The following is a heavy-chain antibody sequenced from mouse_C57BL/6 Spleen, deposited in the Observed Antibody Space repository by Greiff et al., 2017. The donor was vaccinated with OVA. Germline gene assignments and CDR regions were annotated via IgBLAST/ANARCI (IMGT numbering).Heavy chain of an antibody. Sequence: EVKLMESGGGLVKPGGSLKLSCAASGFTFSDYGMHWVRQAPEKGLEWVAYISSGSSTIYYADTVKGRFTISRDNAKNTLFLQMTSLRSEDTAMYYCARPDYYGTYAMDYWGQGTSVTVSS. D-gene: IGHD1-1*01. CDR3: ARPDYYGTYAMDY. V-gene: IGHV5-17*01. CDR1: GFTFSDYG. J-gene: IGHJ4*01. CDR2: ISSGSSTI.